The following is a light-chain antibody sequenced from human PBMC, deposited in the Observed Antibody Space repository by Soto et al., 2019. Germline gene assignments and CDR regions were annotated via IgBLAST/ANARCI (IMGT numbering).Light chain of an antibody. CDR2: EVS. V-gene: IGLV2-14*01. CDR1: SSDVGGYNY. J-gene: IGLJ1*01. Sequence: QSVLTQPASVSGSPGQSITLSCTGTSSDVGGYNYVSWYQQHPGKAPKLMIYEVSNRPSGVSNHFSGSQYGNTASLTISGLQAEDEADYSFSSYTSSSTPGVFGTGTTVAVL. CDR3: SSYTSSSTPGV.